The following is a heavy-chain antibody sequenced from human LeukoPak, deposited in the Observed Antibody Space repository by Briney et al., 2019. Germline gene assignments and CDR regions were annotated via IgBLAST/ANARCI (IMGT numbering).Heavy chain of an antibody. CDR2: IIPIFGTA. Sequence: SVKVSCKASGGTFSSYAISWVRQAPGQGLEWMGGIIPIFGTANYAQKFQGRVTITADESTSTAYMELSSLRSEDTAVYYCARADSSGYSDFDYWGQGTLVTVSS. CDR1: GGTFSSYA. D-gene: IGHD3-22*01. CDR3: ARADSSGYSDFDY. V-gene: IGHV1-69*13. J-gene: IGHJ4*02.